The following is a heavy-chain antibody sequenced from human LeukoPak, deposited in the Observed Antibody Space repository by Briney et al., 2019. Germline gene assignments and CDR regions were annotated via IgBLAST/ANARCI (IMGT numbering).Heavy chain of an antibody. CDR1: GGSFSGYY. D-gene: IGHD3-3*01. J-gene: IGHJ4*02. CDR3: AGQLRFLEWLDDY. V-gene: IGHV4-34*01. CDR2: INHSGST. Sequence: PSETLSLTCAVYGGSFSGYYWSWIRQPPGKGLEWIGEINHSGSTNYNPSLKSRVTISVDTSKNQFSLKLSSVTAADTAVYYCAGQLRFLEWLDDYWGQGTLVTVSS.